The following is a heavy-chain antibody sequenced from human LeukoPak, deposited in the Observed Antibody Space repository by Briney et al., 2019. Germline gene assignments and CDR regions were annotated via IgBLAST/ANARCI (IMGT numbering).Heavy chain of an antibody. CDR2: IYYSGST. V-gene: IGHV4-31*03. Sequence: SETLSLTCTVSGGSIGSGGYYWSWIRQHPGKGLEWIGYIYYSGSTYYNPSLKSRVTISVDTSKNQFSLKLSSVTAADTAVYYCAGTYDFWSGYPFDYWGQGTLVTVSS. CDR1: GGSIGSGGYY. CDR3: AGTYDFWSGYPFDY. J-gene: IGHJ4*02. D-gene: IGHD3-3*01.